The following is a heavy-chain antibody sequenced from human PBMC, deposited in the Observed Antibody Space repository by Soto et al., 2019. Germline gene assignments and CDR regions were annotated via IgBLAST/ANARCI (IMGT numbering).Heavy chain of an antibody. CDR3: AKDVWGVGGYSSGWYFDY. D-gene: IGHD6-19*01. Sequence: EVQLLESGGGLVQPGGSLRLSCAASGFTFSSYAMSWVRQAPGKGLEWVSAISGSGGNTYYADSVKGRFTISRDNSKNTLYLQMNSLRAEDTAVYYCAKDVWGVGGYSSGWYFDYWGQGTLVTVSS. J-gene: IGHJ4*02. CDR2: ISGSGGNT. CDR1: GFTFSSYA. V-gene: IGHV3-23*01.